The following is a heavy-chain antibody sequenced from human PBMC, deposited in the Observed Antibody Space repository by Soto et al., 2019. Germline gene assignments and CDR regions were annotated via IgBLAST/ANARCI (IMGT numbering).Heavy chain of an antibody. V-gene: IGHV4-31*03. D-gene: IGHD1-1*01. J-gene: IGHJ4*02. Sequence: SETLSLTCSVSGGSISTVGHYWTWIRQPPGKGLEWIGSIYHTGSTYYSKSLRSRLTMSDDTSKSQFSLRLSPVTAANTAVYYCARATGTLRSRNCDYWGQGSLVTVSS. CDR3: ARATGTLRSRNCDY. CDR2: IYHTGST. CDR1: GGSISTVGHY.